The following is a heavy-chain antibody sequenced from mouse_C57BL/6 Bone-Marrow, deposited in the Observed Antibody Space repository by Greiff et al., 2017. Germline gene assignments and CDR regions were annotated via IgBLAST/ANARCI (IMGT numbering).Heavy chain of an antibody. CDR3: TKYYYGSSPFAY. D-gene: IGHD1-1*01. CDR2: IDPETGGT. V-gene: IGHV1-15*01. Sequence: QVQLKQSGAELVRPGASVTLSCKASGYTFTDYEMHWVKQTPVHGLEWIGAIDPETGGTAYNQKFKGKAILTADKSSSTAYMELRSLTSEDSAVYYCTKYYYGSSPFAYWGQGTLVTVSA. CDR1: GYTFTDYE. J-gene: IGHJ3*01.